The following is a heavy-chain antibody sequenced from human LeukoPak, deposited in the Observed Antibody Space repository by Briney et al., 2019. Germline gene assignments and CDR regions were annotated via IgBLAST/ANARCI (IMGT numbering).Heavy chain of an antibody. J-gene: IGHJ4*02. CDR3: ARHYDRDYFDY. D-gene: IGHD3-22*01. CDR2: IYYSGST. Sequence: SETLSLTCTVSGGSISGSSYYWAWIRQPPGKGLEWIGTIYYSGSTYYIPSLRSRVTMSVDTSKNQFSLKLISVTAADAAVYCCARHYDRDYFDYWGQGTLVTVSS. CDR1: GGSISGSSYY. V-gene: IGHV4-39*01.